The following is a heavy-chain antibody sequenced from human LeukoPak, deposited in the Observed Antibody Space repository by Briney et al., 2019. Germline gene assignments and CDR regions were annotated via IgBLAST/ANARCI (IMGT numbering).Heavy chain of an antibody. CDR3: ARAQRWLRPLDY. CDR2: VYSDESDT. CDR1: GFTFSSHW. D-gene: IGHD5-24*01. J-gene: IGHJ4*02. Sequence: PGGSLRLSCAASGFTFSSHWMHWVRQSPGKGLVWVSRVYSDESDTTYADSVKGRFTISRDNAKNLLYLQMNSLRAEDTAVYYCARAQRWLRPLDYWGQGTLVTVSS. V-gene: IGHV3-74*01.